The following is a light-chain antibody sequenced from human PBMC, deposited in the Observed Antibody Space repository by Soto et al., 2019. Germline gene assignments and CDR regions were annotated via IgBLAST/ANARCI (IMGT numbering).Light chain of an antibody. J-gene: IGKJ4*01. CDR2: DAS. V-gene: IGKV3-11*01. Sequence: EIVLTQSPATLSLSPGERATLSCRASQSISSHLAWYQQKPGQAPRLLMYDASNRATGIPARFSGSGSGTVFTLTISSLEPEDFAVYYCQQRSNWPLAFGGGTKVEIK. CDR3: QQRSNWPLA. CDR1: QSISSH.